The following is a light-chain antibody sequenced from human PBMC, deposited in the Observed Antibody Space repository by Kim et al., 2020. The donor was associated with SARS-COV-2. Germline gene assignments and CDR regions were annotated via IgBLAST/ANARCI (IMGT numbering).Light chain of an antibody. V-gene: IGKV3-11*01. Sequence: LPPGERATLSCTASQSVSRYLAWYQQKPCQTPRLLIYDASNRATGIRARFSGSCSGTDFTLTISSLEPEDFAVYYCQQRTNWRRTFGQGTKVDIK. CDR2: DAS. J-gene: IGKJ1*01. CDR1: QSVSRY. CDR3: QQRTNWRRT.